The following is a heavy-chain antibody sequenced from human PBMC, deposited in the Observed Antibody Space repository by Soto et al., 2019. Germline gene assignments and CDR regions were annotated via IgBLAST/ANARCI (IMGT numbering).Heavy chain of an antibody. CDR1: GFTFDDYT. CDR3: ASEYSSSSFDY. CDR2: ISWDGGST. V-gene: IGHV3-43*01. J-gene: IGHJ4*02. D-gene: IGHD6-6*01. Sequence: EVQLVESGGVVVQPGGSLRLSCAASGFTFDDYTMHWVRQAPGKGLEWVSLISWDGGSTYYADSVKGRFTISRDNIKNSLYLQMNSLRTEDTALYYCASEYSSSSFDYWGQGTLVTVSS.